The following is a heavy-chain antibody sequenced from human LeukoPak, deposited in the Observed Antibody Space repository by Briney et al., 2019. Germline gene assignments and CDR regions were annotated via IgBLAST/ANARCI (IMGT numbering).Heavy chain of an antibody. CDR2: IIPIFGTA. D-gene: IGHD3-22*01. Sequence: ASVKVSCKASGGTFSSYAISWVRQAPGQGLEWMGGIIPIFGTANYAQKFQGRVTITADESTSTAYMELSSLRSEDTAVYYCARWYYYDSSGYLGFDYWGQGTLVTVSS. CDR3: ARWYYYDSSGYLGFDY. CDR1: GGTFSSYA. J-gene: IGHJ4*02. V-gene: IGHV1-69*13.